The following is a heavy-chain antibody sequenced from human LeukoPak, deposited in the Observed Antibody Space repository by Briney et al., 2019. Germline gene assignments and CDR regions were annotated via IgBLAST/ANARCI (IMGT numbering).Heavy chain of an antibody. J-gene: IGHJ4*02. D-gene: IGHD1-26*01. CDR1: GLTFSTYS. Sequence: GGSLRLSCAASGLTFSTYSLNWVRQAPGKGLEWVANIKQDGSEKYYVDSVKGRFTISRDNAKNSLYLQMNSLRAEDTAVYYCAREWELPLQFDYWGQGTLVTVSS. CDR2: IKQDGSEK. V-gene: IGHV3-7*03. CDR3: AREWELPLQFDY.